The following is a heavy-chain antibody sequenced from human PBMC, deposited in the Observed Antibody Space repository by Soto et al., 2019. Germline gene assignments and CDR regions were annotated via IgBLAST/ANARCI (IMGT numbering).Heavy chain of an antibody. Sequence: SETLSLTCTVSGGSINSYYWSWIRQPPGKGLEWIGYIYYSGSTNYNPSLKSRVTISVDTSKNQFSLKLSSVTAADTAVYYCARHGNGFFAYWGPGTLVSVS. J-gene: IGHJ4*02. CDR1: GGSINSYY. D-gene: IGHD2-8*01. CDR3: ARHGNGFFAY. V-gene: IGHV4-59*08. CDR2: IYYSGST.